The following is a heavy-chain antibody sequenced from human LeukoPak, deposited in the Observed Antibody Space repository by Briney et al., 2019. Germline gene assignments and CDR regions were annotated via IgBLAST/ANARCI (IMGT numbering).Heavy chain of an antibody. CDR2: IWYDGSNK. Sequence: PGRSLRLSCAASRFTFSSYGMHWVRQAPGKWLEWVAVIWYDGSNKYYADSVKGRFTISRDNSKNTLYLQMNSLRAEDTAVYYCAKDLAWLDYWGQGTLVTVSS. V-gene: IGHV3-33*06. CDR1: RFTFSSYG. J-gene: IGHJ4*02. D-gene: IGHD5-24*01. CDR3: AKDLAWLDY.